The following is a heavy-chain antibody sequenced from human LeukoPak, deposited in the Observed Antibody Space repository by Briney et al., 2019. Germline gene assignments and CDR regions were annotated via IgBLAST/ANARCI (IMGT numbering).Heavy chain of an antibody. V-gene: IGHV3-48*03. CDR2: ISSSGSSK. D-gene: IGHD6-13*01. CDR1: GFTFSSYE. J-gene: IGHJ4*02. Sequence: RPGGSLRLSCAASGFTFSSYEMNWVRRAPGKGLESGKGLEWVSYISSSGSSKYYADSVKGRFTISRDNAKNSLYLQMNSLRAEDTAVYYCARWSSRLFDYWGQGILVTVSS. CDR3: ARWSSRLFDY.